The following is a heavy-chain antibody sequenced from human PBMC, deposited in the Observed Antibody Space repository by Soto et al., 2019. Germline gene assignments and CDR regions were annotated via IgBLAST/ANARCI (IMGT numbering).Heavy chain of an antibody. CDR2: IYYSGST. V-gene: IGHV4-31*03. D-gene: IGHD3-10*01. J-gene: IGHJ4*02. Sequence: QVQLQESGPGLVKPSQTLSLTCTVSGGSISIGGYYWILIRQHPGKGLEWIGYIYYSGSTYYNPSLKSRVTISVDTSKNQFSLKLSFVTAADTAVYYCARTARITMVRGVTPLVDYWGQGTLVTVSS. CDR1: GGSISIGGYY. CDR3: ARTARITMVRGVTPLVDY.